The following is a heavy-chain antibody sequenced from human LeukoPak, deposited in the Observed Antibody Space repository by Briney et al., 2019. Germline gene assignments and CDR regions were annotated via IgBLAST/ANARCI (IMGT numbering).Heavy chain of an antibody. CDR1: GGSINNYY. V-gene: IGHV4-59*01. CDR2: IYYSGST. Sequence: TSETLSLTCTVSGGSINNYYWSWIRQSPGKGLEWIGYIYYSGSTNCNPSLKSRVTISIDTSKNQFSLKLSSVTAADTAIYYCTRDHYYDSSGYTFRHWGQGTLVTVSS. CDR3: TRDHYYDSSGYTFRH. J-gene: IGHJ1*01. D-gene: IGHD3-22*01.